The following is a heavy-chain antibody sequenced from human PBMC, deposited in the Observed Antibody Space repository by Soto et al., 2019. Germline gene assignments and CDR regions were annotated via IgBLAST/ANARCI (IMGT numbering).Heavy chain of an antibody. CDR2: ISGGGSNT. CDR1: GFPFSSYV. V-gene: IGHV3-23*01. CDR3: AKDSNKYSSSLRGRYFDY. J-gene: IGHJ4*02. D-gene: IGHD4-4*01. Sequence: WGSLRLSCAASGFPFSSYVIAFFRHAPGKGREWVSGISGGGSNTFYADSVKGRFTISRDNSKNTLLLQMNSLGAEDTAVYYCAKDSNKYSSSLRGRYFDYWGQGIGVTVSS.